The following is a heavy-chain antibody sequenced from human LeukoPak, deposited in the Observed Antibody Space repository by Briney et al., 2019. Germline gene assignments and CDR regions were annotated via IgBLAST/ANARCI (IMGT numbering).Heavy chain of an antibody. Sequence: GSVKVSCKSSGYTFPRYEINWVRQAAGQELEWMGWMHPNSGNAGDAQKFQGRVTLPRQTPIRTAYMALSRQRYESTAGYYCVRDDYYGSGSYHYGMDVWGQGTTVTVSS. D-gene: IGHD3-10*01. CDR3: VRDDYYGSGSYHYGMDV. J-gene: IGHJ6*02. CDR1: GYTFPRYE. CDR2: MHPNSGNA. V-gene: IGHV1-8*01.